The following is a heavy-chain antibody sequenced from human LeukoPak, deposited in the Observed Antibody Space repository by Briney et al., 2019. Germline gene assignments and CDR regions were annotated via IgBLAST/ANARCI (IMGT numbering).Heavy chain of an antibody. D-gene: IGHD3-22*01. Sequence: PGGSLRLSCAASGFTVSSNYMSWVRRAPGKGLEWVSVIYSGGSTYYADSVKGRFTISRDNSKNTLYLQMNSLRAEDTAVYYCARALYYYDSSGYPFDYWGQGTLVTVSS. V-gene: IGHV3-66*01. CDR1: GFTVSSNY. CDR2: IYSGGST. J-gene: IGHJ4*02. CDR3: ARALYYYDSSGYPFDY.